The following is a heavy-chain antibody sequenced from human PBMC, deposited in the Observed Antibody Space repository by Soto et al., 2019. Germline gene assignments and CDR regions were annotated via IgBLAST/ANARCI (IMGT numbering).Heavy chain of an antibody. CDR1: GGSISSSSYY. CDR2: IYYSGST. Sequence: SETLSLTCTVSGGSISSSSYYWGWIRQPPGKGLEWIGSIYYSGSTNYNPSLKSRVTIWLDTSKNQFSLKLSSVTDADTAVYFCARESGGSYSDPFDPWGQGTLVTVSS. V-gene: IGHV4-39*07. D-gene: IGHD1-26*01. J-gene: IGHJ5*02. CDR3: ARESGGSYSDPFDP.